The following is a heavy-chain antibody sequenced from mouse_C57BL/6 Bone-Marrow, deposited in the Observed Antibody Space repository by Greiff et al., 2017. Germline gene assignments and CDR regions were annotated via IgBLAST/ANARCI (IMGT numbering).Heavy chain of an antibody. CDR2: INPGSGGT. V-gene: IGHV1-54*01. CDR3: ARFYYYGSSLFDY. J-gene: IGHJ2*01. CDR1: GYAFTNYL. Sequence: QVQLQQSGAELVRPGTSVKVSCKASGYAFTNYLIEWVKQRPGQGLEWIGVINPGSGGTNYNEKFKGKATLTADKSSSTAYMQLSSLTSEDSAVYFCARFYYYGSSLFDYWGQGNTLTVSS. D-gene: IGHD1-1*01.